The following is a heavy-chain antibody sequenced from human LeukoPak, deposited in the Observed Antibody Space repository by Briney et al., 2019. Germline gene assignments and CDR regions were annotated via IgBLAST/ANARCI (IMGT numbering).Heavy chain of an antibody. CDR3: ATVIAAARRAMDV. D-gene: IGHD6-13*01. J-gene: IGHJ6*03. CDR1: VGSISSSSYY. V-gene: IGHV4-39*01. Sequence: SETLSLTCTVSVGSISSSSYYWGWIRQPPGKGLEWIGSIYYSGSTYYNPSLKSRVTISVDTSKNQFSLKLSSVTAADTAVYYCATVIAAARRAMDVWGKGTTVTVSS. CDR2: IYYSGST.